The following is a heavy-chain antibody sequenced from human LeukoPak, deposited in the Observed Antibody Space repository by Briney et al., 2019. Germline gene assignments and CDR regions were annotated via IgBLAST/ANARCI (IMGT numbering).Heavy chain of an antibody. CDR3: ARGGTNYYYMDV. CDR2: LSGSGDRT. Sequence: AGGSLRLSCAASGFTFNCYAMSWVSQAPGKGLEWVSALSGSGDRTFYVDSVKGRFTVSRDNSKNTLHLQMDSLRVDDTALYYCARGGTNYYYMDVWGNGTTVTVSS. V-gene: IGHV3-23*01. J-gene: IGHJ6*03. CDR1: GFTFNCYA.